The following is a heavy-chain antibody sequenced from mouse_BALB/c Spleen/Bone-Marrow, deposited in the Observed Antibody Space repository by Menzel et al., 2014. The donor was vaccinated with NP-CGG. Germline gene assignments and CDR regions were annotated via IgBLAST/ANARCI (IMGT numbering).Heavy chain of an antibody. V-gene: IGHV1-4*01. CDR3: ARRGYCCDRGYYFAY. Sequence: VKLMESGAELARPGASVKMSCKASGYTFTTYTMHWVKQRPGQGLERIGYINPTSDYSNYNQKFKDKATLTAEKSSSTAYMQLSSLSSEDSAVYYCARRGYCCDRGYYFAYWGQGTTLTVSS. D-gene: IGHD3-1*01. J-gene: IGHJ2*01. CDR1: GYTFTTYT. CDR2: INPTSDYS.